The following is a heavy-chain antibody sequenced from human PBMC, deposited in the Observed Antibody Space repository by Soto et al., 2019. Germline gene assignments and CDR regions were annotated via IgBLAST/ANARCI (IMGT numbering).Heavy chain of an antibody. CDR3: ARGSGIVALPGELEEVKYDY. D-gene: IGHD1-1*01. CDR1: GQSFSGHS. CDR2: INESGSI. V-gene: IGHV4-34*01. J-gene: IGHJ4*02. Sequence: QVQLQQWGAGLVKPSETLSLSCAVYGQSFSGHSWAWIRQPPGKGLAWIGDINESGSIYYNPSLKCPVTISTATSKNQYSLELSSVSGEDTAAYFCARGSGIVALPGELEEVKYDYWGQGTLGYVSS.